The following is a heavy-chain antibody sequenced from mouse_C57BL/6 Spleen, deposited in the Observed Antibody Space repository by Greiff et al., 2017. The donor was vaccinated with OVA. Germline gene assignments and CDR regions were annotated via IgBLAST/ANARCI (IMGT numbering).Heavy chain of an antibody. Sequence: VQLQQPGAELVKPGASVKMSCKASGYTFTSYWITWVKQRPGQGLEWIGDIYPGSGSTNYNEKFKSKATLTVDTSSSTAYMKLSSLTSEDSAVYYCARKDYGSSYGFAYWGQGTLVTVSA. CDR2: IYPGSGST. J-gene: IGHJ3*01. D-gene: IGHD1-1*01. V-gene: IGHV1-55*01. CDR3: ARKDYGSSYGFAY. CDR1: GYTFTSYW.